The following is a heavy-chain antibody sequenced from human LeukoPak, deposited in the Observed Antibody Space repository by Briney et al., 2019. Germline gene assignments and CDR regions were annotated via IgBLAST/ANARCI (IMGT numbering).Heavy chain of an antibody. J-gene: IGHJ4*02. Sequence: ASVKVSCKVSGYTLIALSIHWVWQAPGRGLEWMGGFDPEDGEKIYAQKFQGRFTMTEDTSTDTAYMELSSLRSDDTAVYYCASGFAYQYFDSWGQGTLVTVSS. CDR1: GYTLIALS. V-gene: IGHV1-24*01. D-gene: IGHD2-2*01. CDR3: ASGFAYQYFDS. CDR2: FDPEDGEK.